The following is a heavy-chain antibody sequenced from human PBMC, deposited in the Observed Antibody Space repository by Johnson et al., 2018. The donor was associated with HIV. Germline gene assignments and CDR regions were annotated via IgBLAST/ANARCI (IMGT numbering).Heavy chain of an antibody. D-gene: IGHD1-26*01. Sequence: VQLVESGGGVVQPGRSLRLSCAASGFTFDDYGMSWVRQAPGKGLEWVSGINWNGGSTGYADSVKGRFTISRDNAKKSLYLQMNSLRADDTALYYCARVLVAADYAFDIWGPGTMVIVSS. J-gene: IGHJ3*02. CDR2: INWNGGST. V-gene: IGHV3-20*04. CDR3: ARVLVAADYAFDI. CDR1: GFTFDDYG.